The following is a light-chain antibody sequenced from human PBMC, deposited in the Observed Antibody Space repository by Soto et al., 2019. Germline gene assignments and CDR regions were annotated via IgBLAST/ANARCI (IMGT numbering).Light chain of an antibody. CDR3: QPYHSTPKT. CDR2: WAS. CDR1: QSVLYSSNNKNY. J-gene: IGKJ1*01. V-gene: IGKV4-1*01. Sequence: DIVMTQSPDSLAVSLGERATINCKSSQSVLYSSNNKNYLAWYQQKPGQPPKLLIYWASTREFGVPDRFSGSGSGTDFTLTISSLQAEDVAVYYCQPYHSTPKTFGQGTKVEIK.